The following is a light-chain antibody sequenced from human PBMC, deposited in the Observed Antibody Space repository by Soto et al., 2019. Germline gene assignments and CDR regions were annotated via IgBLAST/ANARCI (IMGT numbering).Light chain of an antibody. CDR3: HQYNNFPPLT. J-gene: IGKJ4*01. Sequence: EIVMTQSPATLSVSPGERATLSCRASQSVSSNLAWYQQKPGQAPRLLIYGASTRATGIPARFSGSGSGTEFTLTISSLQSEDFAVYYCHQYNNFPPLTFGGGTNVEIK. V-gene: IGKV3-15*01. CDR2: GAS. CDR1: QSVSSN.